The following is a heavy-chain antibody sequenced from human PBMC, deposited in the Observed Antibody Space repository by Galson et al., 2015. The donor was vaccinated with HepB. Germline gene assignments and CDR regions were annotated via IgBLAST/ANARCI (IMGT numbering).Heavy chain of an antibody. CDR3: ARDRLAAAGLSPPDY. CDR2: ISYDGSNK. D-gene: IGHD6-13*01. CDR1: GFTFSSYA. V-gene: IGHV3-30*04. Sequence: SLRLSCAASGFTFSSYAMHWVRQAPGKGLEWVAVISYDGSNKYYADSVKGRFTISRDNSKNTLHLQMNSLRAEDTAVYYCARDRLAAAGLSPPDYWGQGTLVTVSS. J-gene: IGHJ4*02.